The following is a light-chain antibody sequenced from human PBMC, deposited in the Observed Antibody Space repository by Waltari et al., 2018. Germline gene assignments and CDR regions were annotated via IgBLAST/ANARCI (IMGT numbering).Light chain of an antibody. CDR2: AAS. J-gene: IGKJ2*01. CDR3: QQSYGTPDT. CDR1: QSISSY. V-gene: IGKV1-39*01. Sequence: DIQMTQSPSSLSASVGDRVTITCRASQSISSYLNWYQQKPGKAPKLLIYAASSLQSGVPSRFSGSGSGTDFTLTISSLQPEDFATYYCQQSYGTPDTFGQGTKLEIK.